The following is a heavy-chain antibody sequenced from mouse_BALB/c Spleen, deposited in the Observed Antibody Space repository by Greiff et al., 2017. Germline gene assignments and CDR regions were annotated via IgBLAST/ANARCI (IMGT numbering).Heavy chain of an antibody. CDR3: ASHDYEGY. J-gene: IGHJ2*01. CDR2: IDPANGNT. D-gene: IGHD2-4*01. V-gene: IGHV14-3*02. Sequence: VQLQQSGAELVKPGASVKLSCTASGFNIKDTYMHWVKQRPEQGLEWIGRIDPANGNTKYDPKFQGKATITADTSSNTAYLQLSSLTSEDTAVYYCASHDYEGYWGQGTTLTVSS. CDR1: GFNIKDTY.